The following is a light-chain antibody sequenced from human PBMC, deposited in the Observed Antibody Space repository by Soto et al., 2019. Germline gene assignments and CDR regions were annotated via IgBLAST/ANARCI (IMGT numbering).Light chain of an antibody. CDR1: QSINSE. Sequence: EIVMTQSPATLSLFPGERAALSCRASQSINSELAWYQQKPGQPPRLLIYGASTRATGVPARFTGSESGSDFTLTISGLQSEDFAVYYCQQGHNWPLTFGQGTRLEI. J-gene: IGKJ2*01. CDR2: GAS. CDR3: QQGHNWPLT. V-gene: IGKV3-15*01.